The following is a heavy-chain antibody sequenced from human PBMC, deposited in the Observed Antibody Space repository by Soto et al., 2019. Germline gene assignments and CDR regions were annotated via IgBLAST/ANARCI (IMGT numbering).Heavy chain of an antibody. Sequence: GASVKVSCKASGYTFTNYGISWVRQAPGQGLEWMGWINPYNGNTYYTQKLQGRVTMTTDTSTTTASMELRSLRSDDTAMYYCARVPTDTSGYYKYYFDYWGQGTLVTVS. V-gene: IGHV1-18*04. CDR3: ARVPTDTSGYYKYYFDY. CDR2: INPYNGNT. J-gene: IGHJ4*02. CDR1: GYTFTNYG. D-gene: IGHD3-22*01.